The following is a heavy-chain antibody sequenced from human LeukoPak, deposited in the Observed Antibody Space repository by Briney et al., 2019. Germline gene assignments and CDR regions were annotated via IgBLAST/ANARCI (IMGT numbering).Heavy chain of an antibody. CDR2: ISYDGSNK. Sequence: GGSLRLSCAASGFTFSSYGMNWVRQAPGKGLEWVAVISYDGSNKYYADSVKGRFTISRDNSKNTLYLQMNSLRAEDTAVYYCATLYSSSSGMRHFDYWGQGTLVTVSS. CDR1: GFTFSSYG. J-gene: IGHJ4*02. CDR3: ATLYSSSSGMRHFDY. D-gene: IGHD6-6*01. V-gene: IGHV3-30*03.